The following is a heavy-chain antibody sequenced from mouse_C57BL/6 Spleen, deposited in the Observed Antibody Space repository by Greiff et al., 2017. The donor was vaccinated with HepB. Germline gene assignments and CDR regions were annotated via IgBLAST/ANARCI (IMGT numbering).Heavy chain of an antibody. D-gene: IGHD1-1*01. CDR3: ARRAYGSSYENYFDY. J-gene: IGHJ2*01. V-gene: IGHV1-39*01. CDR1: GYSFTDYN. CDR2: INPNYGTT. Sequence: LVESGPELVKPGASVKISCKASGYSFTDYNMNWVKQSNGKSLEWIGVINPNYGTTSYNQKFKGKATLTVDQSSSTAYMQLNSLTSEDSAVYYCARRAYGSSYENYFDYWGQGTTLTVSS.